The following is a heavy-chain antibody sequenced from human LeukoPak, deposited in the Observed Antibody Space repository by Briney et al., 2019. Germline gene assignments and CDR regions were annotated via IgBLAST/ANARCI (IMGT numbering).Heavy chain of an antibody. J-gene: IGHJ6*03. CDR2: IYTSGNT. CDR1: GGSISSGSYY. V-gene: IGHV4-61*02. Sequence: SQTLSLTCTVSGGSISSGSYYWSWIRQPAGKGLEWIGRIYTSGNTNYNPSLKSRVTISVDTSKNQFSLKLSSVTAADTAVYYCARGYDFWSGYYYYYMDVWGKGTTVTVSS. D-gene: IGHD3-3*01. CDR3: ARGYDFWSGYYYYYMDV.